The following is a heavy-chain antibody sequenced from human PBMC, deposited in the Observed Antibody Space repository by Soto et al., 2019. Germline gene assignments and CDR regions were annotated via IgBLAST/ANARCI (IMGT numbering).Heavy chain of an antibody. Sequence: SETLSLTCTVSGGSISSYYWSWIRQPPGKGLEWIGYIYYSGNTNYNPSLKSRVTISVDTSKNQFSLKLSSVTAADTAVYYCASSETYYYDSSGYHPLRYWGQGTRVT. CDR1: GGSISSYY. V-gene: IGHV4-59*01. CDR3: ASSETYYYDSSGYHPLRY. CDR2: IYYSGNT. J-gene: IGHJ4*02. D-gene: IGHD3-22*01.